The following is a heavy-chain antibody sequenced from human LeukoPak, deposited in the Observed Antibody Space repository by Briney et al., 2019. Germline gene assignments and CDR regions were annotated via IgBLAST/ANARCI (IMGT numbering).Heavy chain of an antibody. D-gene: IGHD5-24*01. Sequence: GGSLRLSCVASGFTFSSYWMHWVRQAPGKGLVWVARINTCGNSASYGGSVQDRFTISRDNAKNTVYLQLNSLRGEDTAVYYCVRDVWGDRDGVFDYWGRGTLVTVSS. V-gene: IGHV3-74*01. J-gene: IGHJ4*02. CDR1: GFTFSSYW. CDR3: VRDVWGDRDGVFDY. CDR2: INTCGNSA.